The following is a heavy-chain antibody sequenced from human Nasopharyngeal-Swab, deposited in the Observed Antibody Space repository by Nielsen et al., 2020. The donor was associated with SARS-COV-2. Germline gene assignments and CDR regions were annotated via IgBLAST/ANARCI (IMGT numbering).Heavy chain of an antibody. D-gene: IGHD4-11*01. CDR3: ATSNPRWPPNYYYDYDMDV. CDR1: GGSISSYY. J-gene: IGHJ6*02. V-gene: IGHV3-7*01. Sequence: ETLSLTCTVSGGSISSYYWSWVRQAPGKGLEWVANIKQDGSEKYYVDSVRGRFTISRDNAKNSLYLEMNSLRVEDTAVYYCATSNPRWPPNYYYDYDMDVWGQGTTVTVSS. CDR2: IKQDGSEK.